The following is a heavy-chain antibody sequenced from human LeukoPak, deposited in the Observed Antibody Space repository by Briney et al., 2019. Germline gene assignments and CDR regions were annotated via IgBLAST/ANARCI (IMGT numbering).Heavy chain of an antibody. J-gene: IGHJ4*02. Sequence: GGSLRLSCAASGFTFSSYSMNWVRQAPGKGLEWVSSISSSSSYIYYADSVKGRFTISRNNAKNSLYVQMNSLRAEDKAVYYCARVHDSSGYYYGYWGQGTLVTVSS. CDR2: ISSSSSYI. D-gene: IGHD3-22*01. V-gene: IGHV3-21*04. CDR1: GFTFSSYS. CDR3: ARVHDSSGYYYGY.